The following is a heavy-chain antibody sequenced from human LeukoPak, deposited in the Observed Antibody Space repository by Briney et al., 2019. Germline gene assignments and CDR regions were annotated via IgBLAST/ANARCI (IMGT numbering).Heavy chain of an antibody. CDR2: ISSSGGTT. CDR1: GFTISSYD. CDR3: ARVLPSSWFIFDY. D-gene: IGHD6-13*01. J-gene: IGHJ4*02. V-gene: IGHV3-48*03. Sequence: GGSLRLSCAASGFTISSYDMNWVRQAPGKGLEWVSYISSSGGTTYYADSVKGRFTISRDNAKNSLSLQMNSLRAEDTAVYYCARVLPSSWFIFDYWGQGTLVTVSS.